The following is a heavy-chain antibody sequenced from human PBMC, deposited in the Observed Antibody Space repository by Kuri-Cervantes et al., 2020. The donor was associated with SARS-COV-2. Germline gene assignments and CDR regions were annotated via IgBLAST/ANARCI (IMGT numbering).Heavy chain of an antibody. J-gene: IGHJ4*02. CDR3: TKDGFGVQDF. D-gene: IGHD2-8*01. Sequence: GGSLRLSCAASGFNFSRTDMHWVRQAPGKGLEWVAVISHGGKNKKCVASGKGLFTIPRDYSQNTLYLHMKSYNSEDTAMYYCTKDGFGVQDFWGQGTLVTVSS. CDR2: ISHGGKNK. CDR1: GFNFSRTD. V-gene: IGHV3-30*18.